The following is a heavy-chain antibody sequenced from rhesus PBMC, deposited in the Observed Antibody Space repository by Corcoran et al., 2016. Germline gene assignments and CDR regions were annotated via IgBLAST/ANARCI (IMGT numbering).Heavy chain of an antibody. D-gene: IGHD2-21*01. CDR3: AKDGYCTGSGCYGYYYGLDS. V-gene: IGHV3S5*01. J-gene: IGHJ6*01. CDR2: INSGGGST. Sequence: EVQLVETGGGLVQPGGSLKLSCAASGFTCSSYGMSWVRQALGKGRDWVSIINSGGGSTYSDDSLKGRFTISRDNSKNTLSLQMNSLRAEYTDVYYCAKDGYCTGSGCYGYYYGLDSWGQGVVVTVSS. CDR1: GFTCSSYG.